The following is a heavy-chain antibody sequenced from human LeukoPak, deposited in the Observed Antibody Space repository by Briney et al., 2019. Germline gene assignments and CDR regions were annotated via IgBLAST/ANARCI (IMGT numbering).Heavy chain of an antibody. V-gene: IGHV4-4*02. J-gene: IGHJ6*02. CDR1: GGSISSDNW. D-gene: IGHD1-26*01. CDR3: ARGPDPGKVGAAIYYYFGMDV. Sequence: SETLSLTCAVSGGSISSDNWWGWVRQPPGKGLEWIGEIYHSGSTNYSPSLKSRVTISIDTSKNQFSLKLSSVTAADTAVYYCARGPDPGKVGAAIYYYFGMDVWGQGTTVTVSS. CDR2: IYHSGST.